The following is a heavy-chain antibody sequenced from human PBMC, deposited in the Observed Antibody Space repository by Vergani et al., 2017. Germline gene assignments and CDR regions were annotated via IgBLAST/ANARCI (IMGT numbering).Heavy chain of an antibody. CDR1: GFTFTNFA. CDR3: AKGNVPIYYGNSGYCDY. J-gene: IGHJ4*02. V-gene: IGHV3-23*01. Sequence: EVQLLESGGNLVQPGGSLRLSCAASGFTFTNFAMTWVRQAPGEGLEWVSGISGSGGFTYYADSVKGRFTISRDNSKNTMFLQMNNLRAEDTAVYYCAKGNVPIYYGNSGYCDYWGQGTLVAVSS. D-gene: IGHD3-22*01. CDR2: ISGSGGFT.